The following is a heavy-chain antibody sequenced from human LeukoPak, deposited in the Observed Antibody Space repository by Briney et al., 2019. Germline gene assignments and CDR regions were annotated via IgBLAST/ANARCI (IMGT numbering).Heavy chain of an antibody. D-gene: IGHD6-19*01. CDR1: GFNINSHW. CDR2: IRPDGSDK. CDR3: AKHLPIAVAGYFDY. Sequence: GGSLRLSCAASGFNINSHWMSWVRQAPGKGLEWVANIRPDGSDKYYVDSVKGRFTISRDNAKNSLYLHMNSLRAEDTAVYYCAKHLPIAVAGYFDYWGQGTLVTVSS. J-gene: IGHJ4*02. V-gene: IGHV3-7*03.